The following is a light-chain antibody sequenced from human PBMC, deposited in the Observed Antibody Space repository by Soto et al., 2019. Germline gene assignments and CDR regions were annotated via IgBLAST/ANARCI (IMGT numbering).Light chain of an antibody. V-gene: IGKV3-20*01. J-gene: IGKJ4*01. CDR1: QSVSSSSY. CDR3: QQYGSSLT. Sequence: EIVLTQSPGTLSLCPGERATLSCRASQSVSSSSYLAWYQQKPGQAPRLLIYGASSRATGIPDRFSGSGSGTDFTLTISRVEPEDFAVYYCQQYGSSLTFGGGTKVEIK. CDR2: GAS.